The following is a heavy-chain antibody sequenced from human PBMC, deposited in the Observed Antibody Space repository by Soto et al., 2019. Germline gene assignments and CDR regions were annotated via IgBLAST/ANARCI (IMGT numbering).Heavy chain of an antibody. V-gene: IGHV1-8*01. D-gene: IGHD6-19*01. CDR3: ARGISAVAGGPALY. CDR2: MNPNSGNT. Sequence: QVQLVQSGAEVKKPGASVKVSCKASGYTFTSYDINWVRQATGQGLEWMGWMNPNSGNTGYAQKSQGRVTMTRDTSISTAYMELSSLRSEDTAVYDCARGISAVAGGPALYWGQGTLVTVSS. CDR1: GYTFTSYD. J-gene: IGHJ4*02.